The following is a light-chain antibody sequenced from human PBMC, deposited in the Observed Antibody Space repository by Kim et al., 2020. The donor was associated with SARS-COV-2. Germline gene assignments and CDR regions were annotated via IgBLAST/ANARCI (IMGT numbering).Light chain of an antibody. V-gene: IGKV3-20*01. CDR1: QSVISNY. CDR3: HQYGSSPLT. J-gene: IGKJ4*01. Sequence: SPGERATVSCRASQSVISNYLAWYQQKPGQAPRLLIYGASSRATGIPDRFSGSGSETDFTLTISRLDPEDFAVYYCHQYGSSPLTFGGGTKVEIK. CDR2: GAS.